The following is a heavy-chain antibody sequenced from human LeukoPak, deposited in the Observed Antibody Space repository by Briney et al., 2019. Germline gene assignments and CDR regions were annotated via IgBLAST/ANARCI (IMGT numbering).Heavy chain of an antibody. CDR2: IWYDGSNK. Sequence: GGSLRLSCAASGFTFSSYGMHWVRQAPGKGLEWVAVIWYDGSNKYYADSVKGRFTISRDNSKNTLYLQMNSLRAEDTAVYYCARDSLESYGMDVWGQGTTVTVSS. D-gene: IGHD5-24*01. CDR3: ARDSLESYGMDV. V-gene: IGHV3-33*01. J-gene: IGHJ6*02. CDR1: GFTFSSYG.